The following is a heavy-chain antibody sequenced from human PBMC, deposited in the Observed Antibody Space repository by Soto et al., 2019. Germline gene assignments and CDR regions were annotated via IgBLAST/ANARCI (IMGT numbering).Heavy chain of an antibody. CDR1: GGSISSYY. V-gene: IGHV4-59*01. CDR3: ARVWGGAFDI. CDR2: IYYSGST. J-gene: IGHJ3*02. D-gene: IGHD3-10*01. Sequence: ETLSLTCTVSGGSISSYYLSWIRQPPGKGLEWIGYIYYSGSTNYNPSLKSRVTISVDTSKNQFSLKLSSVTAADTAVYYCARVWGGAFDIWGQGTMVTVSS.